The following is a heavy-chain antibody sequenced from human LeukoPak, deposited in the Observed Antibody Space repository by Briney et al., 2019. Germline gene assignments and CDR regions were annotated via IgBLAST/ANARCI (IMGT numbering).Heavy chain of an antibody. Sequence: GRSLRLSCAASGFTFSSYSMNWVRQAPGKGLEWVSYISSSSSYIYYADSVKGRFSISRDNAKNSLYLQMNSLRAEDTAVYYCARDHMGGVDYWGQGTLVTVSS. CDR2: ISSSSSYI. CDR1: GFTFSSYS. D-gene: IGHD1-26*01. CDR3: ARDHMGGVDY. J-gene: IGHJ4*02. V-gene: IGHV3-21*01.